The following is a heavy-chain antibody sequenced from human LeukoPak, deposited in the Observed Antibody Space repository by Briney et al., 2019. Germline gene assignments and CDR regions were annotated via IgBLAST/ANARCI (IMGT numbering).Heavy chain of an antibody. CDR2: MNPNSGNT. CDR3: ARGPVVVAATFFDY. Sequence: GASVKVSCKASGYTFTSYDINWVRQATGQGLEWMGWMNPNSGNTGYAQKFQGRVTMTRNTSISTAYMELSSLRSEDTAVYYCARGPVVVAATFFDYWGQGTLSPSPQ. J-gene: IGHJ4*02. CDR1: GYTFTSYD. V-gene: IGHV1-8*01. D-gene: IGHD2-15*01.